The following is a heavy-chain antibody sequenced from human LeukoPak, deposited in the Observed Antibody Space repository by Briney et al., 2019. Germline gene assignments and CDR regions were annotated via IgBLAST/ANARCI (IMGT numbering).Heavy chain of an antibody. CDR2: IYCSGDT. Sequence: SETLSLTCTVSRGSISGYSWSWIRQSPGGGLEWIGYIYCSGDTAYNPSLKSRVTFSVDTSKNQFSLQLRSVTTADTAVYYCVRGPYGASISKWFDPWGQGTQVIVSP. V-gene: IGHV4-59*01. D-gene: IGHD4/OR15-4a*01. CDR1: RGSISGYS. CDR3: VRGPYGASISKWFDP. J-gene: IGHJ5*02.